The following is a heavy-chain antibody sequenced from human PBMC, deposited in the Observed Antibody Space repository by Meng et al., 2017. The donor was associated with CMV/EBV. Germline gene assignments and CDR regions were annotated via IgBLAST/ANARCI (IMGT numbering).Heavy chain of an antibody. Sequence: LRMRGVGPGLVNPSEPRSLPSPAVWCTIGSTSYYWGWIRQSPGKGLEWIGSIYYSGSTYYNPSLKSRVTISVDTSKNQFSLKLSSVTASDTAVYYGARDSAVAGVVDYWGQGTLVTVSS. CDR1: CTIGSTSYY. CDR3: ARDSAVAGVVDY. V-gene: IGHV4-39*07. J-gene: IGHJ4*02. D-gene: IGHD6-19*01. CDR2: IYYSGST.